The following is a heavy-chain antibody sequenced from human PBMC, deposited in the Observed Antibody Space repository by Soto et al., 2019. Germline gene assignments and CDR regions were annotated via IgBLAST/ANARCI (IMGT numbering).Heavy chain of an antibody. V-gene: IGHV6-1*01. J-gene: IGHJ5*02. Sequence: QVQLEPSGPGLVKPSQTLSLTCAISGDSVSSNSAAWNLIRQSTSRGLAWLGRTYYRSKWYNDYAVSVKSRITINPDTSKNQFSLQLNSVTPEDTAVYYCARCGYSSGWGKFDPWGQGTLGTVSS. CDR2: TYYRSKWYN. D-gene: IGHD6-19*01. CDR3: ARCGYSSGWGKFDP. CDR1: GDSVSSNSAA.